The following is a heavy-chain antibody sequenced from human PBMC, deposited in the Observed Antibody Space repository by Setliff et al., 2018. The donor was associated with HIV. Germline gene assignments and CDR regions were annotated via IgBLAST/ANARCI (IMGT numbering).Heavy chain of an antibody. CDR3: ARYALCSDDCSDEGADI. CDR2: INLYKDDT. Sequence: ASVKVSCKASGYTFSSYAITWVRQAPGQGLEWMGSINLYKDDTHYAQKFQDRVAMTADTSTNTVYMELRSLRSDDTAVYYCARYALCSDDCSDEGADIWGQGTLVT. CDR1: GYTFSSYA. D-gene: IGHD2-21*01. J-gene: IGHJ4*02. V-gene: IGHV1-18*01.